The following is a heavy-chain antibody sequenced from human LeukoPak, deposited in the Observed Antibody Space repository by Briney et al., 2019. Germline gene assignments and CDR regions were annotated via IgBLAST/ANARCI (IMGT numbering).Heavy chain of an antibody. D-gene: IGHD4-17*01. Sequence: ASVKVSCTASGYTFTSYYMHWVRQAPGQGLEWMGIINPSGGSTSYAQKFQGRVTMTRDTSTSTVYMELSSLRSEDTAVYYCARDSFGDYVFMDVWGQGTTVTVSS. CDR2: INPSGGST. CDR1: GYTFTSYY. V-gene: IGHV1-46*01. CDR3: ARDSFGDYVFMDV. J-gene: IGHJ6*02.